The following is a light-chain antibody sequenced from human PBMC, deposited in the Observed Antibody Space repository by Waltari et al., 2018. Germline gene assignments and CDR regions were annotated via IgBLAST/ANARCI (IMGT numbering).Light chain of an antibody. V-gene: IGLV4-69*01. CDR1: RGHSRNI. CDR3: RTGGHGTWV. CDR2: VNSDGSH. Sequence: QLVVTQSPSASASLGAPVKLTCTLSRGHSRNITARLQQKPEKGPRYLMKVNSDGSHSRGDGIPDRFSGSSSGAEPDLTSCSLQAEDEADYYCRTGGHGTWVFGGGTKLTVL. J-gene: IGLJ3*02.